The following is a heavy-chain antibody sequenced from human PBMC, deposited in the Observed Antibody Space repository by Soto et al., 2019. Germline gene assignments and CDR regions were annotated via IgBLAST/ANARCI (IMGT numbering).Heavy chain of an antibody. CDR1: GGSMGRYY. CDR2: SYYSGST. D-gene: IGHD3-16*01. CDR3: ARRKGGAGGSYYYSYMDV. V-gene: IGHV4-59*08. Sequence: AGTVSLTCTVGGGSMGRYYGSWIRQAPGKGLEWMGYSYYSGSTNYNPPLKSRVTISVDTSKNQFSLKLSSVTAADTAVYYCARRKGGAGGSYYYSYMDVWGKGTTVT. J-gene: IGHJ6*03.